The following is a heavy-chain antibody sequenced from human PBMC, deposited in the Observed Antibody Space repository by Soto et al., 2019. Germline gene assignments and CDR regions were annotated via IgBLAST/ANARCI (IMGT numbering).Heavy chain of an antibody. J-gene: IGHJ1*01. CDR3: ARAVDYYDSSGYYTHEYFQH. Sequence: QVQLVQSGAEVKKPGASVKVSCKASGYTFTSYGISWVRQAPGQGLEWMGWISAYNGNTNYAQKIQGRVTMTTDTSTSTAYMELRSLRSDDTAVYYCARAVDYYDSSGYYTHEYFQHWDQGTLVTVSS. CDR2: ISAYNGNT. CDR1: GYTFTSYG. V-gene: IGHV1-18*01. D-gene: IGHD3-22*01.